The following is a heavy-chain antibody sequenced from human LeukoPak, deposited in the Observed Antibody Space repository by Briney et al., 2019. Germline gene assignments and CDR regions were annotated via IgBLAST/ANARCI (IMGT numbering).Heavy chain of an antibody. J-gene: IGHJ4*02. CDR2: IYYSGTT. CDR1: GGSISSSTYY. CDR3: ARETYTSSQRDY. Sequence: SETLSLTCTVSGGSISSSTYYWGWIRQPPGKGLEWIGSIYYSGTTYYNPSLKSRVTISVDTSKNQFSLNLISVTAADTAVYFCARETYTSSQRDYWGQGTLVTVSS. V-gene: IGHV4-39*07. D-gene: IGHD6-13*01.